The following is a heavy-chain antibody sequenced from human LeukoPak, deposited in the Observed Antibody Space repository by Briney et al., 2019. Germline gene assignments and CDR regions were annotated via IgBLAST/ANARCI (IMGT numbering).Heavy chain of an antibody. D-gene: IGHD2-15*01. CDR3: AREGAATPPGLDY. J-gene: IGHJ4*02. CDR2: ISSSSSTI. V-gene: IGHV3-48*02. CDR1: GFTVSSKY. Sequence: PGGSLRLSCAASGFTVSSKYMSWVRQAPGKGLEWVSYISSSSSTIYYADSVKGRFTISRDNAKNSLYLQMNSLRDEDTAVYYCAREGAATPPGLDYWGQGTLVTVSS.